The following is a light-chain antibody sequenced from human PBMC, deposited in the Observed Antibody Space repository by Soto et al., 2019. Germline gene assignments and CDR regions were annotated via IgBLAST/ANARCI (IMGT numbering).Light chain of an antibody. Sequence: EIVLTQSPGTLSLSPGERATLSCRASQSVSSSYLAWYQQKPGQAPRLLIYGASSRATGIPDGFSGSGSGTDFTLTISRLEPEDFAVYYCQQYGTSVPITFGQGTRLEIK. CDR3: QQYGTSVPIT. CDR2: GAS. CDR1: QSVSSSY. V-gene: IGKV3-20*01. J-gene: IGKJ5*01.